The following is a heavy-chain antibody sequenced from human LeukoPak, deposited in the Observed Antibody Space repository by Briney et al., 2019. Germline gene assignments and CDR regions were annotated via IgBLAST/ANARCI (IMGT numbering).Heavy chain of an antibody. Sequence: PSETLSLTCTVSVGSISSSSYYWGWIRHPPGKGLEWIGSIYYSGSTYYNPSLKSRVTISVDTSKNQFSLKLSSVTAADTAVYSCARQDVVVVAATPDVFDYWGQGTLVTVSS. J-gene: IGHJ4*02. CDR2: IYYSGST. D-gene: IGHD2-15*01. CDR1: VGSISSSSYY. V-gene: IGHV4-39*01. CDR3: ARQDVVVVAATPDVFDY.